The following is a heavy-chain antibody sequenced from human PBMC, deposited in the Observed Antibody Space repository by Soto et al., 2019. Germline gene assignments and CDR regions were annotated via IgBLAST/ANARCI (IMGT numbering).Heavy chain of an antibody. D-gene: IGHD2-21*01. CDR2: MRANSGDT. CDR1: GDIFTNFD. V-gene: IGHV1-8*01. CDR3: VRDVCGQGFQA. J-gene: IGHJ4*02. Sequence: QVQLVQPGAEVRKPGASVKVSCKASGDIFTNFDFNWVRQATGQGLEWIGWMRANSGDTGHDQKFQGSVRTPSDSSMSTADTERSSPRADDTAVYYFVRDVCGQGFQAGGQGTLVFVSS.